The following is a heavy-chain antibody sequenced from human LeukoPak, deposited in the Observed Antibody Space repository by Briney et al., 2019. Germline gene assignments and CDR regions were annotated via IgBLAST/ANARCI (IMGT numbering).Heavy chain of an antibody. D-gene: IGHD2-2*01. V-gene: IGHV3-20*04. J-gene: IGHJ5*02. CDR3: ARDPFCSSSTGCYFEDWFDP. CDR2: ITWNGDKT. CDR1: GFKFDDYD. Sequence: GGSLRLSCTASGFKFDDYDVSWVRQVPGKGLEWVSGITWNGDKTGYADSVRGRFAISRDNTKKSPYLQMSSLRAEDTALYYCARDPFCSSSTGCYFEDWFDPWGPGTLVTVSS.